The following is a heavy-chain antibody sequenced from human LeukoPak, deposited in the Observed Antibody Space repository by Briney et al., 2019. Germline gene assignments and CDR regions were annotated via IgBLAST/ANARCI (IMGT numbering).Heavy chain of an antibody. D-gene: IGHD3-22*01. J-gene: IGHJ3*01. CDR2: IKNDGTNT. CDR3: ARSPRVYDSSGHLHDAFDL. Sequence: GGAPRLSCAAPENTFSSYWMHWGRPTSGKGVGWLSYIKNDGTNTGYADPVKGRFTVSRDNAKNTLYLEMNSLGGEDTAVYYCARSPRVYDSSGHLHDAFDLWGQGTMVTVSS. V-gene: IGHV3-74*01. CDR1: ENTFSSYW.